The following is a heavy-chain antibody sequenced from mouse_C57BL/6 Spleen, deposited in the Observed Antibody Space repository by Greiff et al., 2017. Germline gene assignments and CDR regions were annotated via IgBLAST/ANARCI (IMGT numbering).Heavy chain of an antibody. CDR3: ARRKVPDAMDY. CDR2: ISSGSSTI. Sequence: EVKLVESGGGLVKPGGSLKLSCEASGFTFSDYGMHWVRQAPEKGLEWVGYISSGSSTIYYADTVKGRFTLSRDNAKNTLFLHMPSLTSEDTAMYYCARRKVPDAMDYWGQGTSVPVSS. J-gene: IGHJ4*01. CDR1: GFTFSDYG. V-gene: IGHV5-17*01. D-gene: IGHD1-3*01.